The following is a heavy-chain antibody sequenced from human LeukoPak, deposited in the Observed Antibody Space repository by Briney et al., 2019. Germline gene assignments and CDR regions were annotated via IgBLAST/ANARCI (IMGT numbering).Heavy chain of an antibody. Sequence: SETLSLTGTVSGDSISSYYWSWIRQPPGKGLESIGYIYNSGSTNYIPSLKSRVTISVDTSKNQFSLKLSSVTAADTAVYYCARAYSSSSWGWFDPWGQGTLVTVSS. D-gene: IGHD6-6*01. CDR1: GDSISSYY. V-gene: IGHV4-59*01. CDR2: IYNSGST. J-gene: IGHJ5*02. CDR3: ARAYSSSSWGWFDP.